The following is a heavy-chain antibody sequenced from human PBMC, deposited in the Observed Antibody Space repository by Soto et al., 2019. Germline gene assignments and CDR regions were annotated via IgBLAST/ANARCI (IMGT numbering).Heavy chain of an antibody. V-gene: IGHV4-4*02. J-gene: IGHJ4*02. CDR2: IYISGST. D-gene: IGHD5-12*01. Sequence: QVQLQESGPGLVKPSGTLSLTCAVSGGSISSSNWWSGVRQPPGKGMAWIGEIYISGSTNHNPSRKSRVXXSXDXXRSQCYLKLSSVTAADTAVYYCARETDSGTHYFDYWGQGTLVTVSS. CDR3: ARETDSGTHYFDY. CDR1: GGSISSSNW.